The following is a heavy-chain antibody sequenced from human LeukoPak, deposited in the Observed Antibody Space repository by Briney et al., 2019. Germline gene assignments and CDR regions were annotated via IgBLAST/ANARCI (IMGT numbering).Heavy chain of an antibody. CDR2: IKQDGSEK. D-gene: IGHD6-19*01. Sequence: GGFLRPSCAASGFTFSSYWMSWVRQAPGKGLEWVANIKQDGSEKYYVDSVKGRFTISRDNAKNSLYLQMNSLRAEDTAVYYCARAYSSAAFDIWGQGTMVTVSS. J-gene: IGHJ3*02. CDR3: ARAYSSAAFDI. V-gene: IGHV3-7*01. CDR1: GFTFSSYW.